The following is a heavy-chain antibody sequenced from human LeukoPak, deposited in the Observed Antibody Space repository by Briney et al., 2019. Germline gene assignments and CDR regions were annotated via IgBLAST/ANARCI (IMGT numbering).Heavy chain of an antibody. CDR1: GYTFTSYG. V-gene: IGHV1-18*01. Sequence: ASVKVSCKASGYTFTSYGISWVRQAPGQGLEWMGWISAYNGNTNYAQKLQGRVTMTTDTSTSTAYMELRSLRSDDTAVYYCARVRYYDSSGHPRPMRHWGQGTLVTVSS. J-gene: IGHJ1*01. CDR2: ISAYNGNT. CDR3: ARVRYYDSSGHPRPMRH. D-gene: IGHD3-22*01.